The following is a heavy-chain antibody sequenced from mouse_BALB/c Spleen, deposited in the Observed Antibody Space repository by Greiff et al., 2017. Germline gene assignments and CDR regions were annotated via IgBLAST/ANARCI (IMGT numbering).Heavy chain of an antibody. CDR3: NPDGYGLFDY. CDR1: GFNIKDYY. CDR2: IDPENGDT. J-gene: IGHJ2*01. Sequence: VQLQQSGAELVRSGASVKLSCTASGFNIKDYYMHWVKQRPEQGLEWIGWIDPENGDTEYAPKFQGKATMTADTSSNTAYLQLSSLTSEDTAVYYCNPDGYGLFDYWGQGTTLTVSS. D-gene: IGHD2-2*01. V-gene: IGHV14-4*02.